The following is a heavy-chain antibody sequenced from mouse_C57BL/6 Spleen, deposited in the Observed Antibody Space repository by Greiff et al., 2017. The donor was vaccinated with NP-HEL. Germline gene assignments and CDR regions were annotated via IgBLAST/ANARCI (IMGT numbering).Heavy chain of an antibody. V-gene: IGHV1-64*01. CDR3: ARWGCNDPYAFDY. J-gene: IGHJ2*01. CDR2: IHPNSGST. CDR1: GYTFTSYW. D-gene: IGHD2-1*01. Sequence: VQLQQPGAELVKPGASVKLSCKASGYTFTSYWMHWVKQRPGQGLEWIGMIHPNSGSTNYNEKFTSKATLTVDKSSSTAYMQLSSLTSEDSAVYYCARWGCNDPYAFDYWGQGTTLTVSS.